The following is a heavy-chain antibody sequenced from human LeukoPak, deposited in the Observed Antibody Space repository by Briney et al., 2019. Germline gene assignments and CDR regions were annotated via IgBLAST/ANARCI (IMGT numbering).Heavy chain of an antibody. J-gene: IGHJ4*02. CDR2: ISSSGSTI. D-gene: IGHD3-22*01. Sequence: GGSLRLSCAASGFTFSDYYMSWIRQAPGKGLEWVSYISSSGSTIYYADSVKGRFTISRDNAKNSLYLQMNSLRAEDTAVYYCAREYYYDSSGYYWWTKKYYFDYWGQGTLVTVSS. CDR3: AREYYYDSSGYYWWTKKYYFDY. V-gene: IGHV3-11*01. CDR1: GFTFSDYY.